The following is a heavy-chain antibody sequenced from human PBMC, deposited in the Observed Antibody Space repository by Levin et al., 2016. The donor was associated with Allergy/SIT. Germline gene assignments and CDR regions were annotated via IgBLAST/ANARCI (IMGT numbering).Heavy chain of an antibody. CDR2: ISSSSSYI. CDR3: AREKRDSSVRGDAFDI. D-gene: IGHD3-22*01. J-gene: IGHJ3*02. Sequence: GESLKISCAASGFTFSSYSMNWVRQAPGKGLEWVSSISSSSSYIYYADSVKGRFTISRDNAKNSLYLQMNSLRAEDTAVYYCAREKRDSSVRGDAFDIWGQGTMVTVSS. V-gene: IGHV3-21*01. CDR1: GFTFSSYS.